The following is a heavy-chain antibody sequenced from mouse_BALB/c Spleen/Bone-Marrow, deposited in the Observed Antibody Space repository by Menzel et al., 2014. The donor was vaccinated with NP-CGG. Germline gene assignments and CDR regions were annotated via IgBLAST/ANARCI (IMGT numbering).Heavy chain of an antibody. Sequence: DVKLQESGAELVKPGTSVKLSCTASGFNIKDTYMHWVKQRPEQGLEWIGRIDPANGNTKYDPKFQGKATITADTPSNTAYLQLSSLTSEDTAVYYCAPYYYGSSLFAYWGQGTLVTVSA. D-gene: IGHD1-1*01. CDR2: IDPANGNT. CDR1: GFNIKDTY. CDR3: APYYYGSSLFAY. J-gene: IGHJ3*01. V-gene: IGHV14-3*02.